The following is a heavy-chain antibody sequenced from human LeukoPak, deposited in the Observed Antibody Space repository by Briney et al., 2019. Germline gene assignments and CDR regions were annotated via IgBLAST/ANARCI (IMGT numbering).Heavy chain of an antibody. CDR2: INSDGSTT. CDR1: GFTFSNYW. D-gene: IGHD6-13*01. V-gene: IGHV3-74*01. CDR3: ARAQYTNSWTDY. J-gene: IGHJ4*02. Sequence: GGSLRLSCAASGFTFSNYWMHWVRQTPGKGLVWVSRINSDGSTTSYADSVMGRFTISRDNAKNTLFLQMNSLRAEDTAAYYCARAQYTNSWTDYWGQGTLVTVSS.